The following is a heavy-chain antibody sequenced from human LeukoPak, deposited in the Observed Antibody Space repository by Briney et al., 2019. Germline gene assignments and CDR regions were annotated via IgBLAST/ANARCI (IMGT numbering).Heavy chain of an antibody. CDR3: ARDSGIQLA. CDR1: GGSISSYY. J-gene: IGHJ5*02. V-gene: IGHV4-59*12. CDR2: IYHSGFT. D-gene: IGHD5-18*01. Sequence: PSETLSLTCTVSGGSISSYYWTWIRQPPGKGLEWIGYIYHSGFTNYNPSLKNRITISVDTSRNQFSLKLSSVTAADTAVYYCARDSGIQLAWGQGTLVSVSS.